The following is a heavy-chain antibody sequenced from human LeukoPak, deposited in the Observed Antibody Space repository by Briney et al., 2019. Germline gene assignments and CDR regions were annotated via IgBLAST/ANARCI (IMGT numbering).Heavy chain of an antibody. J-gene: IGHJ4*02. D-gene: IGHD7-27*01. CDR1: GFTFSSYA. V-gene: IGHV3-64*01. CDR2: ISSNGGST. CDR3: ARVALNGDFDY. Sequence: GGSLRLSCAASGFTFSSYAMHWVRQAPGKGLEYVSAISSNGGSTYYANSVKGRFAISRDSSKNTLYLQMGSLRAEDMAVYYCARVALNGDFDYWGQGTLVTVSS.